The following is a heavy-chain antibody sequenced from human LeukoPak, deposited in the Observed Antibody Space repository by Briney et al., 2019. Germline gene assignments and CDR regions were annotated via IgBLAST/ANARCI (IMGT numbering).Heavy chain of an antibody. J-gene: IGHJ4*02. V-gene: IGHV3-7*01. Sequence: GGSLRLSCAASGFTFSGYWMSWVRQAPGKGLEWVANIKQDGSEKYYVDSVKGRFTISRDNAKNTLYLQMNSLRAEDTAVYYCAVQIPIFIEPSPPDYWGQGTLVTVSS. CDR2: IKQDGSEK. CDR1: GFTFSGYW. D-gene: IGHD1-14*01. CDR3: AVQIPIFIEPSPPDY.